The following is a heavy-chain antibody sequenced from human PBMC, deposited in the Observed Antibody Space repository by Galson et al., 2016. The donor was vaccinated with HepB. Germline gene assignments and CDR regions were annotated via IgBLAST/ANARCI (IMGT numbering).Heavy chain of an antibody. V-gene: IGHV3-7*05. CDR3: TRGLLVTTVFYGMDV. D-gene: IGHD3-9*01. CDR1: GFAFSSHW. CDR2: INQPASEK. Sequence: SLRLSCAASGFAFSSHWMTWVRQAPGKGLEWVANINQPASEKYYVDSVKGRFTISRDDSRSSLYPQMNSLKTEDTAVYYCTRGLLVTTVFYGMDVWGQGTTVTVSS. J-gene: IGHJ6*02.